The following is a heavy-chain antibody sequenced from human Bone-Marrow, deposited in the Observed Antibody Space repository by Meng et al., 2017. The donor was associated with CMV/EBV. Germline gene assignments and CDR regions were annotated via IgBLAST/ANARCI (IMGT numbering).Heavy chain of an antibody. D-gene: IGHD3-10*01. CDR1: GGTFSSYA. CDR3: ARDHSMVNYYGMDV. V-gene: IGHV1-69*10. Sequence: SVKVSCKASGGTFSSYAISWVRQAPGQGLEWMGGIIPILGIANYAQKFQGRVTITADKSTSTAYMELSSLRSEDTAVYYCARDHSMVNYYGMDVWGQGTTVTVYS. J-gene: IGHJ6*02. CDR2: IIPILGIA.